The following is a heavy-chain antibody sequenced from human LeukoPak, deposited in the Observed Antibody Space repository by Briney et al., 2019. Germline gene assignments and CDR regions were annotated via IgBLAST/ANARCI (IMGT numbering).Heavy chain of an antibody. CDR2: IYYSGST. CDR3: ASGTYDYGDYAIDY. Sequence: PSETLSLTCTVSGGSISSSSYYWGWIRQPPGKGLEWIGSIYYSGSTYYNPSLKSRVTISVDTSKNQFSLKLSSVTAADTAVYYCASGTYDYGDYAIDYWGQGTLSPSPQ. V-gene: IGHV4-39*01. D-gene: IGHD4-17*01. CDR1: GGSISSSSYY. J-gene: IGHJ4*02.